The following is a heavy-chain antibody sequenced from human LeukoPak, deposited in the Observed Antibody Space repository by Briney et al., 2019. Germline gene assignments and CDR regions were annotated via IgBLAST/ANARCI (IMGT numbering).Heavy chain of an antibody. V-gene: IGHV3-23*01. Sequence: PGGSLRLSCAASGLTFSSYGMSWVRQAPGKGLEWVSGISGSGGSTYYADSVKGRFTISRDNAKNSLYLQMNSLRAEDTAVYYCARGGESYYGSGSHDYWGQGTLITVSS. CDR3: ARGGESYYGSGSHDY. J-gene: IGHJ4*02. CDR1: GLTFSSYG. CDR2: ISGSGGST. D-gene: IGHD3-10*01.